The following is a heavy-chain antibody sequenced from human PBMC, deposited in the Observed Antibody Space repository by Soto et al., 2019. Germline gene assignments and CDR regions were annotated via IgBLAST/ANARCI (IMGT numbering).Heavy chain of an antibody. V-gene: IGHV5-10-1*01. D-gene: IGHD2-15*01. J-gene: IGHJ6*02. CDR1: GYSFTSYW. CDR3: ARPRPGYCSGGSCYNYYGMDV. Sequence: GASLKISCKGSGYSFTSYWISWVRQMPGKGLEWMGRIDPCDSYTNYSPSFQGHVTISAYKSLSTAYLQWSSLKASDTAMYYCARPRPGYCSGGSCYNYYGMDVWGQGTTVTVS. CDR2: IDPCDSYT.